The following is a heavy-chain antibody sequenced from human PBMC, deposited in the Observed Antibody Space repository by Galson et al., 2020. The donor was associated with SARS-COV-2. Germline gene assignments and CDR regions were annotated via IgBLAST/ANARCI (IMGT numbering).Heavy chain of an antibody. V-gene: IGHV3-9*01. CDR2: INWNSANI. CDR1: GFTFDDYA. D-gene: IGHD6-19*01. Sequence: GGSLRLSCAASGFTFDDYAMHWVRQVPGKGLEWVSSINWNSANIDYVDSVKGRFIISRDNAKNSLYLQMNSLRPEDTAFYYCAKDGFLIGRRGLVQFFQHWGQGTLVTVSS. CDR3: AKDGFLIGRRGLVQFFQH. J-gene: IGHJ1*01.